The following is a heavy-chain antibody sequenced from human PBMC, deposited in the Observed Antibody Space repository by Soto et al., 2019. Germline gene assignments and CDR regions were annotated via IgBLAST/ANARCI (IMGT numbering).Heavy chain of an antibody. CDR1: GFTFSSYG. V-gene: IGHV3-30*18. Sequence: HPGGSLRLSCAASGFTFSSYGMHWVRQAPGKGLEWVAVISYDGSNKYYADSVKGRFTIPRDNSKNTLYLQMNSLRAEDTAVYYCAKDRLLYYFDYWGQGTLVTVSS. D-gene: IGHD3-3*01. J-gene: IGHJ4*02. CDR2: ISYDGSNK. CDR3: AKDRLLYYFDY.